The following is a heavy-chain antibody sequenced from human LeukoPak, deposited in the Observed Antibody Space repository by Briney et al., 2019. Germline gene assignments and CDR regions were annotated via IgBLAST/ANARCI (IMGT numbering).Heavy chain of an antibody. CDR2: IWSDGNNK. Sequence: PGGSLRLSCAASGFTFSSYAMHWVRQAPGKGLEWVAIIWSDGNNKYYADSVEGRFTIFRDTSKNTLFLQMNSLRAEDTAVYYCARGQPGVAAAGNLDYWGQGTLVTVSS. V-gene: IGHV3-33*01. CDR1: GFTFSSYA. J-gene: IGHJ4*02. D-gene: IGHD6-13*01. CDR3: ARGQPGVAAAGNLDY.